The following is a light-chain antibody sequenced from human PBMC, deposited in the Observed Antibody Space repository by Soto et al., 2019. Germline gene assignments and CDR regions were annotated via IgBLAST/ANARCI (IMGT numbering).Light chain of an antibody. CDR2: YSS. J-gene: IGKJ1*01. CDR3: QQYGYWPET. CDR1: QSVRTN. V-gene: IGKV3D-15*01. Sequence: EVMMPQFPDTVSVTPGETVTLSCGASQSVRTNLAWYQQRPGQAPRRLIHYSSTRASDIPARFSGSGSGTNFTLAISSLQSEDFAVYYCQQYGYWPETFGQGTKVEIK.